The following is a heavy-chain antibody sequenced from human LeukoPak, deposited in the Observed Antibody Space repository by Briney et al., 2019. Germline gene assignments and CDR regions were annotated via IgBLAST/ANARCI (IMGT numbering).Heavy chain of an antibody. CDR2: IKKKGEGGTT. J-gene: IGHJ4*02. CDR1: GFPFSDDW. CDR3: TTVTMVRDYDY. D-gene: IGHD3-10*01. V-gene: IGHV3-15*01. Sequence: GGSLRLSCAASGFPFSDDWMSWVRQAPGKGLEWVGRIKKKGEGGTTDYAAPVKGRFTISRDDSKNMLYLEMNNLKIEDTAVYYCTTVTMVRDYDYWGQGTLVTVSS.